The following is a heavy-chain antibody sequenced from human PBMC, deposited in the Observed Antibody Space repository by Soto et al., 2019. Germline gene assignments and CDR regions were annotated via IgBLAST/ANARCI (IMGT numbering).Heavy chain of an antibody. CDR1: GGSISSYY. J-gene: IGHJ4*02. CDR3: ARILTELYFDY. CDR2: IYYSGST. Sequence: QVQLQESGPGLVKPSETLSLTCTVSGGSISSYYWSWIRQPPGKGLEWIGYIYYSGSTNYNPSLKSRVTISVDTSKNQFSLKLSSVTAADTAVYYCARILTELYFDYWGQGTLVTVSS. V-gene: IGHV4-59*08. D-gene: IGHD3-9*01.